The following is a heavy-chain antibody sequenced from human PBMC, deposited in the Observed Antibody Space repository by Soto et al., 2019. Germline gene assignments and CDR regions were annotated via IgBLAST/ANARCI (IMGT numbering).Heavy chain of an antibody. Sequence: EVQLVESGGGLVKPGGSLRLPCAASGFTFSNAYMNWVRQAPGKGLEWVGRIKTKADGGATDYAAPVRDRFTISRDDSKNTLYLQMNSLKTEDTAVYYCTTAAGTQYYYYYNLDVWGQGTTVAVSS. J-gene: IGHJ6*02. V-gene: IGHV3-15*07. D-gene: IGHD1-1*01. CDR3: TTAAGTQYYYYYNLDV. CDR1: GFTFSNAY. CDR2: IKTKADGGAT.